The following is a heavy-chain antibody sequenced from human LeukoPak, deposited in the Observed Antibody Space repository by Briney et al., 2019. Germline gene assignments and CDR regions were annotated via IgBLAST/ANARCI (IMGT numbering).Heavy chain of an antibody. CDR2: ISYDGSNK. CDR1: GFTFSSYA. D-gene: IGHD2-15*01. CDR3: AREGFRGYCSGGSCGGYMDV. Sequence: GGSLRLSCAASGFTFSSYAMHWVRQAPGKGLEWVAVISYDGSNKYYADSVKGRFTISRDNSKNTLYLQMNSLRAEDTAVYYCAREGFRGYCSGGSCGGYMDVWGKGTTVTVSS. V-gene: IGHV3-30*04. J-gene: IGHJ6*03.